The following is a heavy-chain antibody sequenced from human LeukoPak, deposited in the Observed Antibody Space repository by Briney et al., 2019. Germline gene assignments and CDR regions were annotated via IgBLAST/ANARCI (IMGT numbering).Heavy chain of an antibody. CDR1: GGSLTDYY. J-gene: IGHJ6*03. CDR2: INHSGST. Sequence: SETLSLTCAVYGGSLTDYYCSWIRQPPGKGLEWIGEINHSGSTNYNPSLKSRVTISVDTSKKQFSLKLTSVTVADTAVYYCARETSQKGAHYMDVWGKGTTVTISS. D-gene: IGHD3-16*01. V-gene: IGHV4-34*01. CDR3: ARETSQKGAHYMDV.